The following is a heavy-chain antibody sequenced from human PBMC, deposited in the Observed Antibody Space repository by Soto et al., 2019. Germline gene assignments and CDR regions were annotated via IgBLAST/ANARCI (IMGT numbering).Heavy chain of an antibody. V-gene: IGHV1-24*01. CDR2: FDPEDGET. CDR3: AAGGTRWIHATFDY. J-gene: IGHJ4*02. Sequence: QVHLGQSGAEVKKPGASGKVSCKVLGISLRDLSMHWVRQPPGKGLERMGGFDPEDGETIYAQNFQGRVSMPEDTSADTAYMELSSLKSEDTAVYYCAAGGTRWIHATFDYWGQGTLITVSS. CDR1: GISLRDLS. D-gene: IGHD5-18*01.